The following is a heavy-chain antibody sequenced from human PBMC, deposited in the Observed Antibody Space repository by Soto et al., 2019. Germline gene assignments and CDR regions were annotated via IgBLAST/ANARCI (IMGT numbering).Heavy chain of an antibody. CDR2: ISYDGSNK. Sequence: QVQLVESGGGVVQPGRSLRLSCAASGFTFSSYGMHWVRQAPGKGLEWVAVISYDGSNKYYADSVKGRFTISRDNSKNTLYLQMNSPRAEDTAVYYCAKDRDYGGNPGGAWFDPWGQGTLVTVSS. J-gene: IGHJ5*02. CDR1: GFTFSSYG. CDR3: AKDRDYGGNPGGAWFDP. D-gene: IGHD4-17*01. V-gene: IGHV3-30*18.